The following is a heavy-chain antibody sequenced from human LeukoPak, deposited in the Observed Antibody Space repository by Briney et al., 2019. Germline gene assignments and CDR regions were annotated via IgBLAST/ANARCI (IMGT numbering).Heavy chain of an antibody. D-gene: IGHD6-6*01. CDR2: ISYDGSNK. Sequence: GGSLKPSWEASGSTLGTYAIPWVAKAPGKGLEWVAVISYDGSNKYYADSVKGRFTISRDNSKNTLYLQMNSLRAEDTAVYYCASFSSSSGGWGQGTLVTVSS. CDR1: GSTLGTYA. CDR3: ASFSSSSGG. J-gene: IGHJ4*02. V-gene: IGHV3-30*01.